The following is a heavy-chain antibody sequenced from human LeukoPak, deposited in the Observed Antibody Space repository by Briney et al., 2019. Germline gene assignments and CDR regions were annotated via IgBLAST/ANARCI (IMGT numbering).Heavy chain of an antibody. D-gene: IGHD5-12*01. CDR1: GFTLSSYA. J-gene: IGHJ4*02. CDR2: SSGSGGST. CDR3: AEFASGGYVDGVDH. V-gene: IGHV3-23*01. Sequence: PGGSLRLSCAASGFTLSSYAMSWVRQAPGKGLEWVSASSGSGGSTYYADSVKGRFTISRDNSKNTLYLQMNSLRAEDTAVYYCAEFASGGYVDGVDHWGQGTLVTVSS.